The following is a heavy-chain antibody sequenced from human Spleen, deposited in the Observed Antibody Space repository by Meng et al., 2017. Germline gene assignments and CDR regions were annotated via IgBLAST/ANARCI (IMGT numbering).Heavy chain of an antibody. D-gene: IGHD4/OR15-4a*01. J-gene: IGHJ4*02. CDR3: ARDYGTLDY. CDR1: GGSFSGYY. Sequence: ETLSLTCAVYGGSFSGYYWSWIRQPPGKGLEWIGEINHSGSTNYNPSLKSRVTISVDTSKNQFSLKLTSVTAADTAVYYCARDYGTLDYWGQGTLVTVSS. CDR2: INHSGST. V-gene: IGHV4-34*01.